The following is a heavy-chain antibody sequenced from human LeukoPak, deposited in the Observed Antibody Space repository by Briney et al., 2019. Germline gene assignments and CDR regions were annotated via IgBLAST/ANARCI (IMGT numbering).Heavy chain of an antibody. Sequence: GGSLRLSCAASGFTFSGYAMHWVRQAPGKGLEWVAVISYDGSNKYYADSVKGRFTISRDNSKNTLYLQMNSLRAEDTAMYYCARDPHDIVVVVAATYYYYYGMDVWGQGTTVTVSS. CDR1: GFTFSGYA. CDR3: ARDPHDIVVVVAATYYYYYGMDV. CDR2: ISYDGSNK. V-gene: IGHV3-30-3*01. D-gene: IGHD2-15*01. J-gene: IGHJ6*02.